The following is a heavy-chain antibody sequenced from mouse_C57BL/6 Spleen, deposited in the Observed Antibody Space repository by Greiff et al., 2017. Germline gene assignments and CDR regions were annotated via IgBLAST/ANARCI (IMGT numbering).Heavy chain of an antibody. D-gene: IGHD1-1*01. V-gene: IGHV1-52*01. CDR3: ERFSRLYYFDY. Sequence: QVQLQQPGAELVRPGSSVKLSCKASGYTFTSYWMHWVKQRPIQGLEWIGNIDPSDSETHYNQKFKDKATLTVDKSSSTAYMQLSSLTSEDSAVYYCERFSRLYYFDYWGQGTTLTVSS. CDR1: GYTFTSYW. CDR2: IDPSDSET. J-gene: IGHJ2*01.